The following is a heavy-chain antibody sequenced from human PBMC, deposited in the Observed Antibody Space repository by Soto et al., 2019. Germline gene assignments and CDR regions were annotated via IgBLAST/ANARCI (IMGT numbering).Heavy chain of an antibody. Sequence: QVQLVQSGAELKKPGSSVKVSCSASGVTFSSYAFTWVRQAPGQGLEWMGNIIPVFRTSNYAQGFQGRLTISADESTNPIYMELSSLRSEDTAVYFCAKDGSWDGGGGESWGQGPLVIVSS. D-gene: IGHD3-16*01. J-gene: IGHJ4*02. CDR3: AKDGSWDGGGGES. V-gene: IGHV1-69*18. CDR1: GVTFSSYA. CDR2: IIPVFRTS.